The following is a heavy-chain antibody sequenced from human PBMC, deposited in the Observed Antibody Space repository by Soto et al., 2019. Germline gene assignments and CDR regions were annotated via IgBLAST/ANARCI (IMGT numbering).Heavy chain of an antibody. CDR2: IYHSGST. V-gene: IGHV4-31*03. CDR1: GGSISSGGYY. J-gene: IGHJ6*02. D-gene: IGHD1-26*01. Sequence: QVQLQESGPGLVKPSQTLSLTCTVSGGSISSGGYYWSWIRQHPGKGLEWIGYIYHSGSTYYNPSLKSRVTISVDRSKNQFSLKLSSVTAADTAVYYCARDATDSGGGMDVWGQGTTVTVSS. CDR3: ARDATDSGGGMDV.